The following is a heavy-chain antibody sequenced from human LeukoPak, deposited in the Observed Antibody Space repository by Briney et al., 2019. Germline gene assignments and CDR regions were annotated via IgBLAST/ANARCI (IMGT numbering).Heavy chain of an antibody. Sequence: ASVKVSCKASGYTFTGYHMHWVRQAPGQGLEWMGWINPNSGGTNYAQKFQGRVTMTRDTSISTAYMELSRLRSDDTAVYYCARAPQRGYSYGFDYWGQGTLVTVSS. V-gene: IGHV1-2*02. CDR2: INPNSGGT. CDR3: ARAPQRGYSYGFDY. D-gene: IGHD5-18*01. J-gene: IGHJ4*02. CDR1: GYTFTGYH.